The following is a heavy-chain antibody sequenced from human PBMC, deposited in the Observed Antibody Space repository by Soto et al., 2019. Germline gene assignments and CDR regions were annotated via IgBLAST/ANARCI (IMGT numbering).Heavy chain of an antibody. Sequence: PGGSLRLSCAASGFTFRSYVMTWVRQAPGKGLEWVAVIWCGGSNTYYADSVKGRFTISRDNSKNTLYLQMNSLRAEDTAVYYCAKQDYYDSSGYSDYWGQGTLVTVSS. V-gene: IGHV3-33*06. D-gene: IGHD3-22*01. CDR1: GFTFRSYV. J-gene: IGHJ4*02. CDR3: AKQDYYDSSGYSDY. CDR2: IWCGGSNT.